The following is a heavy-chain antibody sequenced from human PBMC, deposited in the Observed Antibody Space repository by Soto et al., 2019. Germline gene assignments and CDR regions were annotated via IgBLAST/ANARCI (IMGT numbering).Heavy chain of an antibody. Sequence: ASVKVSCKASGYRFVDYYIHWVRQAPGQGLEWLGIINPRGGDSRYAQKFQGRVTMTMDTSTSTVYMDLTSLTSEDTAVYYCARVHCGGDCRPGEWFYYYGMDVWGQGNTVTVSS. D-gene: IGHD2-21*01. CDR2: INPRGGDS. J-gene: IGHJ6*02. CDR3: ARVHCGGDCRPGEWFYYYGMDV. V-gene: IGHV1-46*01. CDR1: GYRFVDYY.